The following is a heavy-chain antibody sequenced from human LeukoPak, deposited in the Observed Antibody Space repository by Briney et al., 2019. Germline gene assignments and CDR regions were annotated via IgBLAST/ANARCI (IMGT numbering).Heavy chain of an antibody. Sequence: GGSLRLSCAVSGFTFSSYAMRWVRQAPGKGLEWVAVISFDGTNKYYAASVKGRFTMSRYNSKNTLYVQMNSLRPEDTAVYYCARGGGTTDSAWYGYYFDHWGQGTLVTVSS. V-gene: IGHV3-30*04. J-gene: IGHJ4*02. D-gene: IGHD6-19*01. CDR1: GFTFSSYA. CDR3: ARGGGTTDSAWYGYYFDH. CDR2: ISFDGTNK.